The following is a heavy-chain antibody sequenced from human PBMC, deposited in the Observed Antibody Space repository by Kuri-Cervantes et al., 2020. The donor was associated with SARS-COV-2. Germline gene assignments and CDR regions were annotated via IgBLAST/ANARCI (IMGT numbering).Heavy chain of an antibody. J-gene: IGHJ5*02. CDR2: ISAYNGNT. V-gene: IGHV1-18*04. CDR1: GYTFTSYG. Sequence: ASVKVSCKASGYTFTSYGISWVRQAPGQGLEWMGWISAYNGNTNYAQKLQGRVTMTTDTSTSTAYMELRSLRSDDTAVYYCARHTAMTTLYGWFDPRGQGTLVTVSS. CDR3: ARHTAMTTLYGWFDP. D-gene: IGHD4-11*01.